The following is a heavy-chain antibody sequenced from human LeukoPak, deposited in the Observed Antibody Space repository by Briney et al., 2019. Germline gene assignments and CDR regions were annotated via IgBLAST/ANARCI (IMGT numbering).Heavy chain of an antibody. J-gene: IGHJ4*02. Sequence: GGSLRLSCAASGFTLSNYGMHWVRQAPGKGLVWVSRINSDGSTTTYADSVTGRFTISRDNAKNTQYLQMNSLRAEDTAVYYCAKDLANVEMTTRSFDYWGQGTLVTVSS. CDR1: GFTLSNYG. CDR3: AKDLANVEMTTRSFDY. CDR2: INSDGSTT. D-gene: IGHD5-24*01. V-gene: IGHV3-74*01.